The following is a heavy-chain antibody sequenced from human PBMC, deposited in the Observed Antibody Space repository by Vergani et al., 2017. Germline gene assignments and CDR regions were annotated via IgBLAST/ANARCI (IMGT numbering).Heavy chain of an antibody. V-gene: IGHV1-69*13. D-gene: IGHD3-9*01. J-gene: IGHJ5*02. CDR2: IIPIFGTA. CDR1: GGPFSSYA. CDR3: ARAGMISLTGYYMGGWFDP. Sequence: QVQLVQSGAEVKKPGSSVKVSCKASGGPFSSYAISWVRQAPGQGLEWMGRIIPIFGTANYAQKFQGRVTITADESTSTAYMELSSLSSEDTAVYYCARAGMISLTGYYMGGWFDPWGQGTLVTVSS.